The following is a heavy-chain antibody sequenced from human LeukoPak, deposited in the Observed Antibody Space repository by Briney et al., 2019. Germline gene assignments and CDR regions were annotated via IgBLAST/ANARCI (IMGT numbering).Heavy chain of an antibody. J-gene: IGHJ4*02. Sequence: PGRSLRLSCAASGFTFSSYGMHWVRQAPGKGLEWVAVIWYDGSNKYYADSVKGRFTISRVNSKTTLYLQMNSLRAEDTAVYYCARDAATGYSGYEVFDYWGQGTLVTVSS. V-gene: IGHV3-33*01. CDR1: GFTFSSYG. CDR2: IWYDGSNK. CDR3: ARDAATGYSGYEVFDY. D-gene: IGHD5-12*01.